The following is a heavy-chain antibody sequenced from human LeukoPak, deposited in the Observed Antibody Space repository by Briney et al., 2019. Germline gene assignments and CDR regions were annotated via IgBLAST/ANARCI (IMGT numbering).Heavy chain of an antibody. CDR2: IHPARCLT. CDR3: ARDHCTSSGCYEYYYYGVDV. Sequence: ASVKVSCKALGYTFTDHYFHWLRQAPGQGIEWMGWIHPARCLTNMAQKLQGMVTMTRDTTVSTAYMELSRLRSDDTAVYYCARDHCTSSGCYEYYYYGVDVWGQGNTVTVS. D-gene: IGHD2-2*01. CDR1: GYTFTDHY. V-gene: IGHV1-2*02. J-gene: IGHJ6*02.